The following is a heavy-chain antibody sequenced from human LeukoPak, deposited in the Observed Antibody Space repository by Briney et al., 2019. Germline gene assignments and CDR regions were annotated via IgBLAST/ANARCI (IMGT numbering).Heavy chain of an antibody. D-gene: IGHD6-6*01. Sequence: ASVKVSCKASGYTFPSYFMHWVRQAPGQGLEWMGIINPTGGSTTYAQKFQGRVTMTRDTSTSTVYMELSSLRSDDAAVYYCARTAARRFDYWGQGTLVTVSS. J-gene: IGHJ4*02. V-gene: IGHV1-46*01. CDR3: ARTAARRFDY. CDR2: INPTGGST. CDR1: GYTFPSYF.